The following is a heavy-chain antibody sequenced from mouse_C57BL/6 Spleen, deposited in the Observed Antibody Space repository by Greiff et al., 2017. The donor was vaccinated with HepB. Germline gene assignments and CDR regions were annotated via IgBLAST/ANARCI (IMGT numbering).Heavy chain of an antibody. J-gene: IGHJ4*01. D-gene: IGHD1-1*01. CDR1: GFTFSDYG. CDR2: ISSGSSTI. V-gene: IGHV5-17*01. Sequence: DVKLVESGGGLVKPGGSLKLSCAASGFTFSDYGMHWVRQAPEKGLEWVAYISSGSSTIYYADTVKGRFTISRDNAKNTLFLQMTSLRSEDTAMYYCARRLLRGPYAMDYWGQGTSVTVSS. CDR3: ARRLLRGPYAMDY.